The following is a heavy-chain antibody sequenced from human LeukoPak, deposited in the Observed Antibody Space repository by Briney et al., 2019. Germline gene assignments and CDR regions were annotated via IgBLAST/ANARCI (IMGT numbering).Heavy chain of an antibody. CDR1: GGSISSSSYY. CDR3: ARVASNLGIAEESWFDP. CDR2: IYYSGST. D-gene: IGHD6-13*01. J-gene: IGHJ5*02. Sequence: SETLSLTCTVSGGSISSSSYYWGWIRQPPGKGLEWIGSIYYSGSTYYNPSLKSRVTISVDTSKNQFSLKLSSVTAADTAVYYCARVASNLGIAEESWFDPWGQGTLVTVSS. V-gene: IGHV4-39*07.